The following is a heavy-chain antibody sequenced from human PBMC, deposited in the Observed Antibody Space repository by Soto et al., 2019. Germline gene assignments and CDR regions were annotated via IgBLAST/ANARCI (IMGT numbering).Heavy chain of an antibody. CDR3: ARTHCSSVSCYVGSWDY. CDR2: INPNSGGT. Sequence: ASVKVSCKASGGTFSSYTISWVRQAPGQGLEWMGWINPNSGGTNYAQKFQGWVTMTRDTSISTAYMELSRLRSDDTAVYYCARTHCSSVSCYVGSWDYWGQGTLVTVSS. V-gene: IGHV1-2*04. D-gene: IGHD2-2*01. J-gene: IGHJ4*02. CDR1: GGTFSSYT.